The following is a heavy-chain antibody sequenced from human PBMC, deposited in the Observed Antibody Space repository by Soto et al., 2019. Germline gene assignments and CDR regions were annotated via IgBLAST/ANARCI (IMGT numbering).Heavy chain of an antibody. CDR3: ALNDIAAAGTYYYCGMDV. V-gene: IGHV1-69*13. CDR2: IIPIFGTA. D-gene: IGHD6-13*01. J-gene: IGHJ6*02. Sequence: SVKVSCKASGGTFSSYTISWVRQAPGQGLEWMGRIIPIFGTANYAQKFQGRVTITADESTSTAYMELSSLRSEDTAVYYCALNDIAAAGTYYYCGMDVWGQGTTVTVSS. CDR1: GGTFSSYT.